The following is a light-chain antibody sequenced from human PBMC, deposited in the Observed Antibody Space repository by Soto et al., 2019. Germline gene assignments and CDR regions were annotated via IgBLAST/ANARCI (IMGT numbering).Light chain of an antibody. J-gene: IGLJ1*01. CDR1: SGHSSYA. V-gene: IGLV4-69*01. Sequence: QLVLTQSPSASASLGASVTLTCTLSSGHSSYAIAWHQQQPEKGPRYLMKLNSDGSHSKGDGIPDRFSGSSSGAERYLTISSLQSEDEADYYCQTWGTGIHVFGTGTKVTVL. CDR3: QTWGTGIHV. CDR2: LNSDGSH.